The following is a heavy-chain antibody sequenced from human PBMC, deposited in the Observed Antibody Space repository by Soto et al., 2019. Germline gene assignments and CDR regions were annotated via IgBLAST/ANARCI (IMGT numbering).Heavy chain of an antibody. J-gene: IGHJ6*02. CDR3: ARDPSYYGMDV. Sequence: ASVKVSCKASGYTFTSYAMHWVRQAPGQRLEWMGWINAGNGNTKYSQKFQGRVTITRDTSASTAYMELSSLRSEDTAVYYCARDPSYYGMDVWGQGTTVAVSS. V-gene: IGHV1-3*01. CDR1: GYTFTSYA. CDR2: INAGNGNT.